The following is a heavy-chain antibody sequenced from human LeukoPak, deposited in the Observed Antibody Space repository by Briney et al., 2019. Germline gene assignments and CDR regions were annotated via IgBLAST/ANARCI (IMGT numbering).Heavy chain of an antibody. CDR1: GITVSDNY. V-gene: IGHV3-53*01. Sequence: PGGSLRLSCAASGITVSDNYMSWVRQTPGKGLEWVSTLYPAGDTYFADSVRGRFTISRDISKNTVYLQMGSLRAEDTAVYFCARVHFPYGDFDYWGQGALVTVPS. CDR2: LYPAGDT. D-gene: IGHD4-17*01. J-gene: IGHJ4*02. CDR3: ARVHFPYGDFDY.